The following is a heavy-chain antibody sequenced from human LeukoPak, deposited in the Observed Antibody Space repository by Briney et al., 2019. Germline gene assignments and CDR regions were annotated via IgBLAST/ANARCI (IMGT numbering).Heavy chain of an antibody. Sequence: GGSLRLSCAASGFTLSSYVMSWVRQAPGKGLEWVSTISGSGGSTYYADSVKGRFTISRDNSKNTLYLQMNSLRAEDTAVYYCARDLSWGSFTSWGQGTLVTVSS. CDR2: ISGSGGST. CDR3: ARDLSWGSFTS. CDR1: GFTLSSYV. D-gene: IGHD3-16*01. V-gene: IGHV3-23*01. J-gene: IGHJ4*02.